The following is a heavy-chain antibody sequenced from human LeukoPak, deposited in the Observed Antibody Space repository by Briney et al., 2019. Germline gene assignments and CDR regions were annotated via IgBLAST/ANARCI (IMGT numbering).Heavy chain of an antibody. CDR3: ARDSRYGDPFDY. Sequence: PSETLSLTCSVSVGSISSYYWSGVPKHPGKGLEWIVYIYYRWSTNHNPYLQSRVTISVDTSKNQFSLKLSSVTAADTAVYYCARDSRYGDPFDYWGQGTLVTVSS. J-gene: IGHJ4*02. CDR1: VGSISSYY. CDR2: IYYRWST. V-gene: IGHV4-59*01. D-gene: IGHD4-17*01.